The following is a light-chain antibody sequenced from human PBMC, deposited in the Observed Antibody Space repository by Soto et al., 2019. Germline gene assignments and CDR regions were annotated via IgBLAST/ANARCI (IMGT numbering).Light chain of an antibody. CDR3: QQYNSYSRT. Sequence: DIQMTQSPSTLSASVGDRATITCRASQSISSWLAWYQQKPGKAPKLLIYDASSLESGVPSRFSGSGSGTEFTLTISSLQPDDFATYYCQQYNSYSRTFGQGTKV. V-gene: IGKV1-5*01. CDR1: QSISSW. J-gene: IGKJ1*01. CDR2: DAS.